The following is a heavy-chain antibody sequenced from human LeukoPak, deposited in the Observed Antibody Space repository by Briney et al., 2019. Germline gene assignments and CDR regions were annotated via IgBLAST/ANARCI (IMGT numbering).Heavy chain of an antibody. J-gene: IGHJ4*02. CDR3: ARHHSLWFGELFFDY. V-gene: IGHV4-59*08. Sequence: PSETLSLTCTVSGGSISSYYWSWIRQPPGKGLEWIGYIYYSGSTNYNPSLKSRVTISVDTSKNQFSLKLSSVTAADTAVYYCARHHSLWFGELFFDYWGQGTLVTVSS. CDR1: GGSISSYY. CDR2: IYYSGST. D-gene: IGHD3-10*01.